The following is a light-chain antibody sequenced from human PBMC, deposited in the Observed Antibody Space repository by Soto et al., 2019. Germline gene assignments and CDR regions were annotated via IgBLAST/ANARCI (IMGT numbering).Light chain of an antibody. CDR3: QHYGSAPYI. CDR1: QSVSSNY. CDR2: GAS. V-gene: IGKV3-20*01. Sequence: EIVLTQSSGTLSLSPGERATLSCRASQSVSSNYLAWYQQKPGQAPRPLIYGASSRATGIPDRFSGSGSGTDFTLAISRLEPEDFAVYYCQHYGSAPYIFGQGTKLEIK. J-gene: IGKJ2*01.